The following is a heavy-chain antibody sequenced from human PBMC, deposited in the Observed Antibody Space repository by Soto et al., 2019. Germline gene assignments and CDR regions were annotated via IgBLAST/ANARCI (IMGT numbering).Heavy chain of an antibody. CDR3: AKGNLKGDQWLFVSV. V-gene: IGHV3-30*18. J-gene: IGHJ4*02. Sequence: QVQLVESGGGVVQPGRSLRLSCAASGFTFSSYGMHWVRQAPGKGLEWVAVISYDGSNKYYADSVKGRFTISRDNSKNTLYLQLNGLGAEDTAVYYCAKGNLKGDQWLFVSVWGQGTLVTVSS. CDR1: GFTFSSYG. CDR2: ISYDGSNK. D-gene: IGHD6-19*01.